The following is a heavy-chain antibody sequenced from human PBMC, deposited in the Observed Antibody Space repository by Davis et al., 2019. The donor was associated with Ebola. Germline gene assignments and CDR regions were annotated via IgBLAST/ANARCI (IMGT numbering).Heavy chain of an antibody. Sequence: GESLKIPCEASGFTFRNYAMNWVRQGPGQGLEWVSGISGAGYNTYHADSVKGRFTISRDNSKNTLYLQMNSLSADDTAVYYCATCGFCVSSSGIDYRGQGTLVTVSS. V-gene: IGHV3-23*01. CDR3: ATCGFCVSSSGIDY. J-gene: IGHJ4*02. D-gene: IGHD6-19*01. CDR1: GFTFRNYA. CDR2: ISGAGYNT.